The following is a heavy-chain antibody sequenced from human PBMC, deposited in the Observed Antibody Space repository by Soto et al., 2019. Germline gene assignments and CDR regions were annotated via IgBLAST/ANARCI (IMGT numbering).Heavy chain of an antibody. CDR3: ARHFVAVVIKGWGY. Sequence: SETLSLTCTVSGGSFDRSNYYWDWIRQPPGKGLEWIGTTYYNGNAYYNPSLKSRVTMSVDTSKNQFSLKLISVTAADTAVYYCARHFVAVVIKGWGYWGQGTLVTVSS. V-gene: IGHV4-39*01. D-gene: IGHD3-22*01. J-gene: IGHJ4*02. CDR2: TYYNGNA. CDR1: GGSFDRSNYY.